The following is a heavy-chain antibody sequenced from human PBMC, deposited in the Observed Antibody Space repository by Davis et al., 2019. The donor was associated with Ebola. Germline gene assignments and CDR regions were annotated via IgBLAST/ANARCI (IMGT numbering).Heavy chain of an antibody. Sequence: GGSLRLSCAASGFTFSTCSMNWVRQAPGKGLEWLSSTTSDSNYIFYADSVKGRFTISRDNAKNSLYLQMHSLRAEDTAVYYCARDLGAALNDHWGQGTLVTVSS. CDR1: GFTFSTCS. CDR3: ARDLGAALNDH. J-gene: IGHJ4*02. D-gene: IGHD3-16*01. V-gene: IGHV3-21*01. CDR2: TTSDSNYI.